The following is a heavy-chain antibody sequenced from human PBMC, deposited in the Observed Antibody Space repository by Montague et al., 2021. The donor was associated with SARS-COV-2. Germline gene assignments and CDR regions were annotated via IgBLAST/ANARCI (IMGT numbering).Heavy chain of an antibody. V-gene: IGHV4-34*01. CDR3: ARGTKRVFTYGYDRSGYASDY. CDR1: GGSFSGYY. CDR2: INHSGST. Sequence: SEALSLTCAVYGGSFSGYYWSWIRQPPGKGLEWIGEINHSGSTKYNPSLKSRVTISVDTSKNQFSLKLSSVTAADTAVYYCARGTKRVFTYGYDRSGYASDYWGQGTLVTVSS. J-gene: IGHJ4*02. D-gene: IGHD3-22*01.